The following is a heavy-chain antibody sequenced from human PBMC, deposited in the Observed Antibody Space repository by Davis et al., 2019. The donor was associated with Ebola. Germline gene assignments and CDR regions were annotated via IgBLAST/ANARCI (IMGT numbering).Heavy chain of an antibody. CDR2: INHSGST. D-gene: IGHD4-17*01. V-gene: IGHV4-34*01. J-gene: IGHJ6*02. Sequence: SETLSLTCTVSGGSISSYYWSWIRQPPGKGLEWIGEINHSGSTNYNPSLKSRVTISVDTSKNQFSLKLSSVTAADTAVYYCARGTTVIYYYYYGMDVWGQGTTVTVSS. CDR1: GGSISSYY. CDR3: ARGTTVIYYYYYGMDV.